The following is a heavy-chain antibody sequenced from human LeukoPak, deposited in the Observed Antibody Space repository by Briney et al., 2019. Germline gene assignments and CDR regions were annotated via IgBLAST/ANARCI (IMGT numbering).Heavy chain of an antibody. V-gene: IGHV4-4*07. J-gene: IGHJ6*03. CDR3: ARDLEWELLGYYYYYMDV. CDR2: IYTSGST. D-gene: IGHD1-26*01. Sequence: PSETLSLTCTVSGGSISSYYWSWIRQPAGKGLEWIGRIYTSGSTNYNPSLKSRVTMSVDTSKNQFSLKLSSVTAADTAVYYCARDLEWELLGYYYYYMDVWGKGTTVTVSS. CDR1: GGSISSYY.